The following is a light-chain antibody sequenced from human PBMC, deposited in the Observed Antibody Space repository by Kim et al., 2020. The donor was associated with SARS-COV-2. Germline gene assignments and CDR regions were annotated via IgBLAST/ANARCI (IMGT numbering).Light chain of an antibody. V-gene: IGKV3-15*01. CDR2: GIS. Sequence: SPGERASLSCRASQRVNSDYLAWYQQKPGQAPRLLIYGISNRATGVPARFSGSGSGTEFTLSISSLQSEDFAVYYCQQYSNWPLTFGGGTKVDIK. CDR3: QQYSNWPLT. CDR1: QRVNSD. J-gene: IGKJ4*01.